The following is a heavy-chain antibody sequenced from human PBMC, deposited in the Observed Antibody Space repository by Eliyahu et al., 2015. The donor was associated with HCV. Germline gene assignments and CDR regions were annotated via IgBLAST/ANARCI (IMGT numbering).Heavy chain of an antibody. CDR3: AAMTTVTTGTTLYYYYYYGMDV. CDR2: ISAYNGNT. Sequence: QVQLVQSGAEVKKPGASVKVSCKASGYTFTSYGXSWVRQAPGQGLEWMGWISAYNGNTNYAQKLQGRVTMTTDTSTSTAYMELRSLRSDDTAVYYCAAMTTVTTGTTLYYYYYYGMDVWGQGTTVTVSS. D-gene: IGHD4-11*01. V-gene: IGHV1-18*01. J-gene: IGHJ6*02. CDR1: GYTFTSYG.